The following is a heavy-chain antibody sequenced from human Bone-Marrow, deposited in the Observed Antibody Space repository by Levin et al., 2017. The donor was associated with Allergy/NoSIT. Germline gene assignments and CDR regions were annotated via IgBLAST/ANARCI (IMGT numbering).Heavy chain of an antibody. CDR1: GYTFISYD. Sequence: ASVKVSCKASGYTFISYDINWVRQATGQGLEWMGWMNPNSGNTGYAQKFQGRVTMTRETPISTAYMELSSLTSEDTAVYYCARNLPLTGDFDFWGQGTLVTVSS. CDR3: ARNLPLTGDFDF. CDR2: MNPNSGNT. J-gene: IGHJ4*02. V-gene: IGHV1-8*01. D-gene: IGHD7-27*01.